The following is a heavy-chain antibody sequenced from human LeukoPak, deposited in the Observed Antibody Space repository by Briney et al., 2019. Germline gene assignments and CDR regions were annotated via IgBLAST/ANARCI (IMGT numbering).Heavy chain of an antibody. CDR3: AREVDY. CDR2: IYHSGST. J-gene: IGHJ4*02. CDR1: GYSISSGYY. V-gene: IGHV4-38-2*02. Sequence: SETLSLTCTVSGYSISSGYYWGWIRQPPGKGLEWIGSIYHSGSTYYNPSLKSRVTISVDTSKNQFSLKLSSVTAADTAVYDCAREVDYWGQGTLVTVSS.